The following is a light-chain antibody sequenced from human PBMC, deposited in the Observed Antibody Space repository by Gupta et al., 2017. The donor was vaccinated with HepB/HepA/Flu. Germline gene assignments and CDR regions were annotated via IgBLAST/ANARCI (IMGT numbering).Light chain of an antibody. V-gene: IGKV1-12*01. CDR1: QGLSSN. CDR3: QQAQTFPIT. J-gene: IGKJ4*01. CDR2: VAS. Sequence: DIQMTQSPSSVSASVGDRVSITCRASQGLSSNLAWYQQKPGKAPKLLIYVASSVESGVPSKFSGSGSGTDFTLTISSRQPEDFATYYCQQAQTFPITFGGGTRVEIK.